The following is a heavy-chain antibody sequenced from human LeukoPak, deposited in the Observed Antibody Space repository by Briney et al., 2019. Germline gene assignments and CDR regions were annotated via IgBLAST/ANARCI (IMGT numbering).Heavy chain of an antibody. V-gene: IGHV3-23*01. J-gene: IGHJ6*02. CDR1: GFTFSSYA. Sequence: GGSLRLSCAASGFTFSSYAMNWVRQAPGKGLEWVSAISGSAGSTYYADSVKGRFTISRDNSKNTLYLQMNNLRAEDTAVYYCARDRQWLTPYYYYGMDVWGQGTTVTVSS. CDR2: ISGSAGST. CDR3: ARDRQWLTPYYYYGMDV. D-gene: IGHD6-19*01.